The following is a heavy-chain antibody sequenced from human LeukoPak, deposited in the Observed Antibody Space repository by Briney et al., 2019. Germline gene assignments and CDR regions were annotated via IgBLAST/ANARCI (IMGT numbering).Heavy chain of an antibody. J-gene: IGHJ4*02. CDR2: INAGNSNT. D-gene: IGHD4-17*01. V-gene: IGHV1-3*01. CDR1: GYTFTSYT. CDR3: ATTYGDYSHFDY. Sequence: GSSVKVSCKGSGYTFTSYTIHWVRQAPGQRLEWGGGINAGNSNTKALQKHQGRVIITRDTYTSTAYMQLSSLRSEDTAMYYYATTYGDYSHFDYWGQGTLVTVSS.